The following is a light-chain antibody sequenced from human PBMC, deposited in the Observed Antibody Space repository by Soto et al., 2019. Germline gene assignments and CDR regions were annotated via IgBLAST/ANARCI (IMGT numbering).Light chain of an antibody. CDR3: QQRSNWPPT. J-gene: IGKJ5*01. CDR2: SAS. V-gene: IGKV3-15*01. Sequence: EVVMTHSPVTLSVSPVERATLSFRASQSVTSHLAWYQQKPGQVPRLLIYSASARAAGVPARFTGSGSGTDFTLTISSLQPEDFAVYYCQQRSNWPPTFGQGTRLEIK. CDR1: QSVTSH.